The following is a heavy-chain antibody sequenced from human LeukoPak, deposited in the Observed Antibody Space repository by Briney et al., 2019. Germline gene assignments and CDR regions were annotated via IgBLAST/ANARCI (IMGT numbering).Heavy chain of an antibody. CDR1: GGSFSGYY. J-gene: IGHJ5*02. CDR2: INHSGST. V-gene: IGHV4-34*01. D-gene: IGHD3-3*01. CDR3: ARGLNDFWSGYYYIWFDP. Sequence: PSETLSLTCAVYGGSFSGYYWSWIRQPPGEGLEWIGEINHSGSTNYNPSLKSRVTISVDTSKNQFSLKLSSVTAADTAVYYCARGLNDFWSGYYYIWFDPWGQGTLVTVSS.